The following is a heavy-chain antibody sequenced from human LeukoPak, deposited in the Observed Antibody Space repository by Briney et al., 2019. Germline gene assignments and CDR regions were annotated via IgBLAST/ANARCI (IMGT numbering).Heavy chain of an antibody. CDR3: ARDSVMVYAIDY. Sequence: SETLSLTCTVSGGSISSGSYYWSWIRQPAGKGLEWIGRIYTSGSTNYNPSLKSRVTISVDTSKNQFSLKLSSVTAADTAVYYRARDSVMVYAIDYWGQGTLVTVSS. CDR2: IYTSGST. D-gene: IGHD2-8*01. CDR1: GGSISSGSYY. V-gene: IGHV4-61*02. J-gene: IGHJ4*02.